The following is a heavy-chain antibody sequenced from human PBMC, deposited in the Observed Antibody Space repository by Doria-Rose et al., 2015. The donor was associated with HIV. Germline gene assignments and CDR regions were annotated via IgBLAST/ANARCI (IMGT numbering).Heavy chain of an antibody. V-gene: IGHV1-3*01. Sequence: QVQLVQSGAEVKKPGASVTVSCKTSGYTFSAYAIHWVRQAPGQRLEWMGWLNVGNGDTRYSRKFQDRVTITSDTSANTGYMALSSLRSEDTAVYYCVRIHSLSSSSLGHWGQGTLVTVSS. J-gene: IGHJ4*02. CDR2: LNVGNGDT. CDR1: GYTFSAYA. D-gene: IGHD6-13*01. CDR3: VRIHSLSSSSLGH.